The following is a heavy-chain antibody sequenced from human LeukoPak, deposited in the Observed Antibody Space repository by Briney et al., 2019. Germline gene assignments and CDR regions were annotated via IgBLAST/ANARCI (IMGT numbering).Heavy chain of an antibody. CDR1: GGSISSYY. CDR3: ARGSYDFPPVRLDP. Sequence: SETLSLTCTVSGGSISSYYWSWIRQPPGKGLEWIGYIYYSGSTNYNPSLKSRVIISVDTSKNQFSLKLSSVTAEDTAVYYCARGSYDFPPVRLDPWGQGTLVTVSS. V-gene: IGHV4-59*01. CDR2: IYYSGST. D-gene: IGHD3-3*01. J-gene: IGHJ5*02.